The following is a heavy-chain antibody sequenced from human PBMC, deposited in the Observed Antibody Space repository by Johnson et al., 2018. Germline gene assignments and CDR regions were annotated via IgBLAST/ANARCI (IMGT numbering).Heavy chain of an antibody. D-gene: IGHD3-9*01. V-gene: IGHV3-15*01. CDR2: IKSKTDGGKP. J-gene: IGHJ1*01. CDR3: TTAGLTGGIFQH. CDR1: GFTFSNAW. Sequence: EVQLVESGGGLVKPGGSLRLSCAASGFTFSNAWMSWVRQAPGKGLEWVGRIKSKTDGGKPDYAAPVKGRFTISREDSKNALYLQMNSLKTEDTAVYYCTTAGLTGGIFQHWGQGTLVTVSS.